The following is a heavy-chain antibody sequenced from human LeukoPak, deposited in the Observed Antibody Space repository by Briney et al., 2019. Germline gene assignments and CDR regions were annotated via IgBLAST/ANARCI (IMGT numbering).Heavy chain of an antibody. Sequence: SEILSLTCTVSGGSISSYYWSWIRQPPGKGLEWIGYVYYSGSTNYNPSLKGRVTISVDTSKNQFSLKLTSVTAADTAVYYCARHGGYSSPPHYWSQGTLVTVSS. CDR3: ARHGGYSSPPHY. V-gene: IGHV4-59*08. J-gene: IGHJ4*02. D-gene: IGHD5-18*01. CDR1: GGSISSYY. CDR2: VYYSGST.